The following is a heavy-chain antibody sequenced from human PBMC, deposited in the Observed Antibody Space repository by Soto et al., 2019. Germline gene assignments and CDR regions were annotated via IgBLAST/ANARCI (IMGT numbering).Heavy chain of an antibody. V-gene: IGHV3-48*03. CDR3: ARDHDYSNYYYYGMGV. J-gene: IGHJ6*02. CDR2: ISSSSSTI. D-gene: IGHD4-4*01. Sequence: EVQLVESGGGLVQPGVSLRLSCAASGFTFSSYEMNWVRQAPGKGLEWVSYISSSSSTIYYADSVKGRFTISRDNAKNSLYLQMNSLRAEDTAVYYCARDHDYSNYYYYGMGVWGQGTTVTVSS. CDR1: GFTFSSYE.